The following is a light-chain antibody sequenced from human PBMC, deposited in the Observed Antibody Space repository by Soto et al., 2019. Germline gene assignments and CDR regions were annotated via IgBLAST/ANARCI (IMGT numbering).Light chain of an antibody. V-gene: IGLV1-47*01. J-gene: IGLJ2*01. CDR3: AAWDDSLSGVV. CDR1: SSNIGSNY. Sequence: QSVLTQPPSASGTPGQRVTISCSGSSSNIGSNYVYWYQQLPGTAPKLLIYRNTQRPSGVPDRFSGSRSATSASLAISGLRSEDEADYYCAAWDDSLSGVVFGGGTKVTVL. CDR2: RNT.